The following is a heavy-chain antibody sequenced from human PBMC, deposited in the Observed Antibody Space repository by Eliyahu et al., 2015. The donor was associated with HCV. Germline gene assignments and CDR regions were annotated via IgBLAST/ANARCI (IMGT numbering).Heavy chain of an antibody. Sequence: QVQLVQSGAEVKKPGASMXVSCKASGYTFTAYYIHWVRQAPGQGLEWMGWINPNTGATRSQGRLTLTRDTSLTTAYMELSGLRSDDTAVYYCTRSTITVVDAFDIWGQGTVVTVSS. CDR1: GYTFTAYY. D-gene: IGHD6-19*01. CDR3: TRSTITVVDAFDI. V-gene: IGHV1-2*02. CDR2: INPNTGAT. J-gene: IGHJ3*02.